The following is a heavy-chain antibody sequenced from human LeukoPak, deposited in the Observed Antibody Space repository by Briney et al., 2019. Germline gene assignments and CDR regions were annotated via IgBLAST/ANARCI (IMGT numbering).Heavy chain of an antibody. CDR1: GYTFTSYA. D-gene: IGHD6-6*01. Sequence: ASVKVSCKASGYTFTSYAISWVRQAPGQGLEWMGRIIPILGIANYAQKFQGRVTITADKSTSTAYMELSSLRSEDTAVYYCEFSGQLGTADQGGFDYWGQGTLVTVSS. CDR2: IIPILGIA. V-gene: IGHV1-69*04. J-gene: IGHJ4*02. CDR3: EFSGQLGTADQGGFDY.